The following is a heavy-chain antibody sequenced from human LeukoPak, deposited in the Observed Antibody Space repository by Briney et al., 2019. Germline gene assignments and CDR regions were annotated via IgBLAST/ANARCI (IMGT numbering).Heavy chain of an antibody. Sequence: GGSLRLSCAASGFTFSSYAMSWVRQAPGKGLEWVSAISGSGGSTYYADSVKGRFTISRDNSKNTLYLQMNSLRAEDTAVHYCAKLTRYYYDSSGYTYFQHWGQGTLVTVSS. CDR1: GFTFSSYA. D-gene: IGHD3-22*01. CDR3: AKLTRYYYDSSGYTYFQH. CDR2: ISGSGGST. J-gene: IGHJ1*01. V-gene: IGHV3-23*01.